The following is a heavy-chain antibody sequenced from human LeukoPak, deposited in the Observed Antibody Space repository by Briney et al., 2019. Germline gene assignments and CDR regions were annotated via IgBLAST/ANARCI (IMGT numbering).Heavy chain of an antibody. CDR2: INWNGGSS. CDR1: GFTFDDYG. D-gene: IGHD4-11*01. V-gene: IGHV3-20*04. CDR3: ARDPDYSVGSY. Sequence: GGSLRLSCAASGFTFDDYGMSWVRQAPGKGLEWVSGINWNGGSSGYADSVKGRFTISRDNAKNSLYLQMNSLRAEDTAVYYCARDPDYSVGSYWGQGTLVTVSS. J-gene: IGHJ4*02.